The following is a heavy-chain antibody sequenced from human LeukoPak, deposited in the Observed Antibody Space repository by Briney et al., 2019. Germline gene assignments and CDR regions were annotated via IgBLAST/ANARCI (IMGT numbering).Heavy chain of an antibody. D-gene: IGHD5-12*01. V-gene: IGHV1-2*02. J-gene: IGHJ4*02. CDR2: INANSGDT. Sequence: ASVKVSCKASGYTFTGYYMHWVRPAPGQGLEWMGWINANSGDTNYAQKFQGRVTMTRDTSINTAYMELSGLRPDDTAVYYCAREPPGTSGNDYWGQETLLTVSS. CDR3: AREPPGTSGNDY. CDR1: GYTFTGYY.